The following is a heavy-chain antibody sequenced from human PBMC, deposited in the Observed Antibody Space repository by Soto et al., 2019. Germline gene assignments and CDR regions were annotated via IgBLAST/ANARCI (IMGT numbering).Heavy chain of an antibody. J-gene: IGHJ4*02. D-gene: IGHD4-17*01. CDR1: GGSIISYY. CDR3: ARHPPYGPLDY. CDR2: IYYSGST. V-gene: IGHV4-59*08. Sequence: SETLSHTCTVSGGSIISYYWSWIRQPPGKGLEWIGYIYYSGSTNYNPSLKSRVTISVDTSKNQFSMRLTSVTAADTAVYYCARHPPYGPLDYWGQGTLVTVSS.